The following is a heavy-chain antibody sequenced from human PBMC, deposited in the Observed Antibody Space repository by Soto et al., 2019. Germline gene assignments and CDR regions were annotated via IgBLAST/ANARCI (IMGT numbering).Heavy chain of an antibody. CDR2: ILYSGTT. CDR3: ARNGALDY. D-gene: IGHD2-8*01. J-gene: IGHJ4*02. Sequence: PSETLSLTCTVSGGSISSGDYYWSWIRQPPGEGLEWIGYILYSGTTNYNPSLESRLTISVDTSKNQFSLKLTSVTAADTAVYYCARNGALDYWGRGTLVTVSS. V-gene: IGHV4-30-4*01. CDR1: GGSISSGDYY.